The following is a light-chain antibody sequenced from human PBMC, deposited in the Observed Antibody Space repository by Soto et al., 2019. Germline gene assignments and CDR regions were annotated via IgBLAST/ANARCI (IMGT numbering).Light chain of an antibody. CDR1: QSVSSTF. CDR2: GGS. V-gene: IGKV3-20*01. CDR3: GQFVSAPPRT. J-gene: IGKJ1*01. Sequence: EIVLTQSPGTLSLSPGERATLSCRASQSVSSTFLAWYRQKPGQTPRLLIFGGSNRATGIPDRFSGSGSGTDFTLTITRLEPEDFAVYYCGQFVSAPPRTFGQGIKVEI.